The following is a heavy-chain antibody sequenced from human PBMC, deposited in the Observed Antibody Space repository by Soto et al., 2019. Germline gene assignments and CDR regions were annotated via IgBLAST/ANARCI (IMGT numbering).Heavy chain of an antibody. CDR1: GYTFTSYY. V-gene: IGHV1-46*01. CDR2: INPSGGST. D-gene: IGHD3-10*01. J-gene: IGHJ6*02. Sequence: ASVKVSCKASGYTFTSYYMHWVRQAPGQGPEWMGIINPSGGSTSYAQKFQGRVTMTRDTSTSTVYMELSSLRSEDTAVYYCARDQITMVRGAPFRTFGMDVWGQGTTVTVSS. CDR3: ARDQITMVRGAPFRTFGMDV.